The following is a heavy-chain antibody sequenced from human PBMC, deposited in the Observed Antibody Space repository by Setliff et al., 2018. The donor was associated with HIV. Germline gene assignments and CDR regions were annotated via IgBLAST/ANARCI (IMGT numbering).Heavy chain of an antibody. CDR1: GYTFTSYG. CDR3: ARDSEWGSYIFWTFDI. V-gene: IGHV1-18*01. D-gene: IGHD1-26*01. CDR2: ISAYNGNT. Sequence: ASVKVSCKASGYTFTSYGIRWVRQAPGQGLEWMGWISAYNGNTNYAQKLQGRVTMTTDTSTSTAYMELRSLRPDDTAVYYCARDSEWGSYIFWTFDIWGQGTMVTVSS. J-gene: IGHJ3*02.